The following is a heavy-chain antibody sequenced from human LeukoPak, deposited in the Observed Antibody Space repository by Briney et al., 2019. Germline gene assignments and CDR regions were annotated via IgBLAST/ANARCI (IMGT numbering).Heavy chain of an antibody. CDR3: ARHQFYHGENYFDY. CDR2: IYYSGSA. Sequence: SETLSLTRTVSNDSISSSFYYWGWVRQPPGKGLEWIGSIYYSGSAYYNPSLKSRVTISVDTSKNHCSLKLSSVTAADTAVYYCARHQFYHGENYFDYWGQGTLVTVSS. V-gene: IGHV4-39*02. CDR1: NDSISSSFYY. D-gene: IGHD4-17*01. J-gene: IGHJ4*02.